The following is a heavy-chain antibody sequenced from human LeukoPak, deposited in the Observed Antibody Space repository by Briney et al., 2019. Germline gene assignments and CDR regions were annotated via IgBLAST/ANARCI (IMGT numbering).Heavy chain of an antibody. V-gene: IGHV3-43*02. CDR1: GFIFDDYA. J-gene: IGHJ4*02. D-gene: IGHD6-19*01. Sequence: GGSLRLSCAASGFIFDDYAIHWVRQAPGKGLEWVSLISGDGGSTYYADSVKGRFTISRDNSKNSLYLQMSSLRTEDTALYYCAKGSSSGRYSYFDYWGQGTLVTVSS. CDR2: ISGDGGST. CDR3: AKGSSSGRYSYFDY.